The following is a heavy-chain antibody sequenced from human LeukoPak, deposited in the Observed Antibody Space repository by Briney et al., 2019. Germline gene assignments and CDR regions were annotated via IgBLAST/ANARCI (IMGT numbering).Heavy chain of an antibody. D-gene: IGHD3-22*01. CDR3: AKDDSSGYFVFYFDY. CDR1: GFTFSSYW. V-gene: IGHV3-7*01. Sequence: GGSLRLSCAASGFTFSSYWMSWVRQAPGKGLEWVANIKQDGSEKYYVDSVKGRFTISRDNSKNTLYLQMNSLRAEDTAVYYCAKDDSSGYFVFYFDYWGQGTLVTVSS. J-gene: IGHJ4*02. CDR2: IKQDGSEK.